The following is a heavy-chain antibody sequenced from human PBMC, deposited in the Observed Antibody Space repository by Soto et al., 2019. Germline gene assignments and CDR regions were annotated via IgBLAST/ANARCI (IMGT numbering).Heavy chain of an antibody. D-gene: IGHD7-27*01. CDR3: AKGWGDY. CDR1: GFTFSSYT. J-gene: IGHJ4*02. Sequence: EVQLLESGGGLVQPGGSLRLSCAASGFTFSSYTMSWVRQGPGKGLEWVSGISSSGGSTVYADSVKGRFTISRDNFKNTLYLQMISLRAEDTAVYYCAKGWGDYWGQGTPVTVSS. CDR2: ISSSGGST. V-gene: IGHV3-23*01.